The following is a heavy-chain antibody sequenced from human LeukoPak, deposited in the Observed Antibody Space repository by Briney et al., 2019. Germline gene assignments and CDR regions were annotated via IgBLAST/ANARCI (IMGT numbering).Heavy chain of an antibody. CDR2: ISAYDGNT. V-gene: IGHV1-18*01. CDR3: AVAYCGGDCYSPTPDC. CDR1: GYTFTSYG. J-gene: IGHJ4*02. D-gene: IGHD2-21*02. Sequence: ASVKVSCKASGYTFTSYGISWVRQAPGQGLEWMGWISAYDGNTNYAQKLQGRVTMTTDTSTSTAYMELRSLRSDDTAVYYCAVAYCGGDCYSPTPDCWGQGTLVTVSS.